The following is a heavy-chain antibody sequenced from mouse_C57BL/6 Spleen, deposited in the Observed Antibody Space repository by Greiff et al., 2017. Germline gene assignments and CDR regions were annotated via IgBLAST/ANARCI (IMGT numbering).Heavy chain of an antibody. CDR1: GYTFTNYW. V-gene: IGHV1-63*01. Sequence: QVQLQQSGAELVRPGTSVKMSCKASGYTFTNYWIGWAKQRPGHGLEWIGDIYPGGGYTNYNEKFKGKATLTADKSSSTAYMQFSSLTSEDSAIYYCARTIYYGNYYAMDYWGQGTSVTVSS. CDR3: ARTIYYGNYYAMDY. J-gene: IGHJ4*01. CDR2: IYPGGGYT. D-gene: IGHD2-1*01.